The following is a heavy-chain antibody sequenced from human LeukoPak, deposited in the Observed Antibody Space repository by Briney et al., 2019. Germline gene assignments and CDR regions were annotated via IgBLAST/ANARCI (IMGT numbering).Heavy chain of an antibody. CDR3: ARDGDGSVSYLLDP. D-gene: IGHD3-10*01. Sequence: ASVTVSCKASVYTFTVYYMHRVRPAPGQGLEWMGWIYPNSGGTNYAQKFQGRVTMTRDTSISTAYMELSRLRSDDTAVYYCARDGDGSVSYLLDPWGQGTLVTVSS. V-gene: IGHV1-2*02. J-gene: IGHJ5*02. CDR1: VYTFTVYY. CDR2: IYPNSGGT.